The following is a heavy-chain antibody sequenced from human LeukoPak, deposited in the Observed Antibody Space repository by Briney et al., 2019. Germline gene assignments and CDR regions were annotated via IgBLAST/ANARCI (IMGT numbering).Heavy chain of an antibody. Sequence: PGGSLRLSCVASGFTFSSSWMHWVRQAPGKGLVWVSRINSDGSSTKCADSVKGRFTISRDNAKNTLYLQMNSLRAEDTAVYYCAALDHGHDYWGQGTLVTVSS. V-gene: IGHV3-74*03. J-gene: IGHJ4*02. CDR3: AALDHGHDY. CDR1: GFTFSSSW. CDR2: INSDGSST.